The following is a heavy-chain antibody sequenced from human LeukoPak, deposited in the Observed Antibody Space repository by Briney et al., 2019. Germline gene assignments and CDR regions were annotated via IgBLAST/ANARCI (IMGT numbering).Heavy chain of an antibody. CDR3: ARADGAGTPGPWIG. CDR1: GGSFSGYY. Sequence: AETLTLTCAVYGGSFSGYYWSWIRQTPGKGLEWVGEIYHGGSTIYNQSLKSRVTISVDTSKNQLSLKMSCVTAADTAVYYCARADGAGTPGPWIGWGQGTLVTVP. V-gene: IGHV4-34*01. D-gene: IGHD6-19*01. CDR2: IYHGGST. J-gene: IGHJ4*02.